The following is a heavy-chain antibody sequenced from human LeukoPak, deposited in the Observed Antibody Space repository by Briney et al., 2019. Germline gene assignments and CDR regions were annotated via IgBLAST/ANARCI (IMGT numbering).Heavy chain of an antibody. CDR1: GGSISSYY. D-gene: IGHD4-17*01. CDR3: AGDYGDYYRKYAFDI. J-gene: IGHJ3*02. CDR2: IYYSGST. V-gene: IGHV4-59*08. Sequence: SETLSLTCTVSGGSISSYYWSWIRQPPGKGLEWIGYIYYSGSTNYNPSLKSRVTISVDTSKNQLSLKLSSVTAADTAVYYCAGDYGDYYRKYAFDIWGQGTMVTVSS.